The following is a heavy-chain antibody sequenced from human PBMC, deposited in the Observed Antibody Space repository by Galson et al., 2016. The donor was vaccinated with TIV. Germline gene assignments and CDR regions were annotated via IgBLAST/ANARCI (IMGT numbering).Heavy chain of an antibody. CDR3: ARGVSTGSGWLDP. D-gene: IGHD5/OR15-5a*01. CDR2: IDPSDSYI. J-gene: IGHJ5*02. V-gene: IGHV5-10-1*01. CDR1: GSSFTNYW. Sequence: QSGAEVTKPGESLRISCKGSGSSFTNYWINWVRQMPGKGLEWMGRIDPSDSYINYSPSFEGHVTISADRSITTAYLHWSSLRASDTAIYYCARGVSTGSGWLDPWGQGTLVTVSS.